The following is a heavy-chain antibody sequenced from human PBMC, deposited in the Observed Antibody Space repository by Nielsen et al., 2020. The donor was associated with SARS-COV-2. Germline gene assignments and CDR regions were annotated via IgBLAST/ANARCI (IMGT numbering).Heavy chain of an antibody. CDR3: ARCIAAAGAAYYYYYYMDV. CDR2: IIPIFGTA. J-gene: IGHJ6*03. D-gene: IGHD6-13*01. Sequence: LVKVSCKASGGTFSSYAISWVRQAPGQGLEWMGGIIPIFGTANYAQKFQGRVTITADESTSTAYMELSSLRSEDTAVYYCARCIAAAGAAYYYYYYMDVWGKGTTVTVSS. V-gene: IGHV1-69*13. CDR1: GGTFSSYA.